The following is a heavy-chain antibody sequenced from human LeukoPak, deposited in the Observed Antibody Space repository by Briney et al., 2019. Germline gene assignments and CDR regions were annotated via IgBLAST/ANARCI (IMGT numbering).Heavy chain of an antibody. Sequence: GGSLRLSCAASGFTFDDYAMHRVRQAPGKGLEWVSLISGDGGSTYYADSVKGRFTISRDNSKNSLYLQMNSLRTEDTALYYCATAGDWWGQGTLVTVSS. CDR3: ATAGDW. D-gene: IGHD2-21*01. V-gene: IGHV3-43*02. J-gene: IGHJ4*02. CDR2: ISGDGGST. CDR1: GFTFDDYA.